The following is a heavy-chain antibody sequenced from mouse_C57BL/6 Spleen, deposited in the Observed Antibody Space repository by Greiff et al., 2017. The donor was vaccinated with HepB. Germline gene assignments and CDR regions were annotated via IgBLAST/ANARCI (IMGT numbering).Heavy chain of an antibody. CDR1: GYTFTSYG. V-gene: IGHV1-81*01. D-gene: IGHD1-1*01. J-gene: IGHJ2*01. CDR2: IYPRSGNT. Sequence: QVQLKQSGAELARPGASVKLSCKASGYTFTSYGISWVKQRTGQGLEWIGDIYPRSGNTYYNEKFKGKATLTADKSSSTAYMELLSLTSEDSAVYFCARDGYGSSDEDYWGQGTTLTVSS. CDR3: ARDGYGSSDEDY.